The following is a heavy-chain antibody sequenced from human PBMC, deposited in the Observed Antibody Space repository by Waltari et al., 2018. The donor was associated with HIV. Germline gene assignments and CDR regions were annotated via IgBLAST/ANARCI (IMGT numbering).Heavy chain of an antibody. CDR2: IIPIFGTA. CDR1: GGTFSSYA. CDR3: AREKGLRSMVRGVHYGMDV. D-gene: IGHD3-10*01. V-gene: IGHV1-69*01. J-gene: IGHJ6*02. Sequence: QVQLVQSGAEVKKPGSSVKVSCKASGGTFSSYAISWVRQAPGQGLEWMGGIIPIFGTANYAQKFQGRVTITADESTSTAYMELSSLRSEDTAVYYCAREKGLRSMVRGVHYGMDVWGQGTTVTVSS.